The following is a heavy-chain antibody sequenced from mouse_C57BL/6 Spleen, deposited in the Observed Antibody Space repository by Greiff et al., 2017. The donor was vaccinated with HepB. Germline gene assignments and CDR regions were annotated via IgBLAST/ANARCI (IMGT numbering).Heavy chain of an antibody. D-gene: IGHD1-1*01. V-gene: IGHV7-3*01. CDR2: IRNKANGYTT. CDR3: ARYYYGSSYVMDY. J-gene: IGHJ4*01. CDR1: GFTFTDYY. Sequence: EVKVVESGGGLVQPGGSLSLSCAASGFTFTDYYMSWVRQPPGKALEWLGFIRNKANGYTTEYSASVKGRFTISRDNSQSILYLQMNALRAEDSATYYCARYYYGSSYVMDYWGQGTSVTVSS.